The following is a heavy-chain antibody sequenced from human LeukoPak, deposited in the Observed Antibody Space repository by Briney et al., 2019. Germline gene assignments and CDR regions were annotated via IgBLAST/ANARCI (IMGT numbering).Heavy chain of an antibody. CDR2: INRDGSST. D-gene: IGHD1/OR15-1a*01. V-gene: IGHV3-74*01. Sequence: GGSLRLSCAASGFTFSSYWMHWVRQAPGKGLVWVSRINRDGSSTTYADSVKGRVTISRDNTKNTVYLQMNSLRAEDTAVYYYARGRFWNIDYWGQGTLVTVSS. CDR1: GFTFSSYW. J-gene: IGHJ4*02. CDR3: ARGRFWNIDY.